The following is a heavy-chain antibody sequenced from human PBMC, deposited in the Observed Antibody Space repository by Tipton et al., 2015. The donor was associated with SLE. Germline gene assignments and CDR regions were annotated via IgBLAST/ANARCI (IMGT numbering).Heavy chain of an antibody. CDR2: ISYDGSNK. Sequence: SLRLSCAASGFTFSSYGMHWVRQAPGKGLEWVAVISYDGSNKYYADSVKGRFTISRDNSKNTLYLQMNSLRAEDTAVYYCAKDAPPGALDYWGQGTLVTVPS. J-gene: IGHJ4*02. CDR3: AKDAPPGALDY. CDR1: GFTFSSYG. D-gene: IGHD1-14*01. V-gene: IGHV3-30*18.